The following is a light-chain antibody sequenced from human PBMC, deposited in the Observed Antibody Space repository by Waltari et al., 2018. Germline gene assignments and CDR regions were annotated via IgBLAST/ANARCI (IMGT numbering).Light chain of an antibody. CDR3: QHYVRLPAT. CDR1: QSVGTS. V-gene: IGKV3-20*01. J-gene: IGKJ1*01. CDR2: GAS. Sequence: EVVLTQSPGTLSLSPGERATLACRASQSVGTSLAWYPQKPGQAPRLRIYGASRRATGIPDRFSGSGSGTDFSLTISRLEPEDFAVYYCQHYVRLPATFGQGTKVEI.